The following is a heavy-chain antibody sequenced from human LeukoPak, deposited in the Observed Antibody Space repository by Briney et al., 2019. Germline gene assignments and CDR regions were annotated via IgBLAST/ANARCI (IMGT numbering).Heavy chain of an antibody. J-gene: IGHJ6*02. V-gene: IGHV3-30*18. Sequence: GRSLRLSCAASGFTFSSYGMHRVRQAPGKGLEWVAVISYDGSNKYYGDSVKGRFTISRDNSKNTLYLQMNSLRAEDTAVYYCAKDLQLLYYYYYGMDVWGQGTTVTVSS. CDR1: GFTFSSYG. D-gene: IGHD2-2*01. CDR3: AKDLQLLYYYYYGMDV. CDR2: ISYDGSNK.